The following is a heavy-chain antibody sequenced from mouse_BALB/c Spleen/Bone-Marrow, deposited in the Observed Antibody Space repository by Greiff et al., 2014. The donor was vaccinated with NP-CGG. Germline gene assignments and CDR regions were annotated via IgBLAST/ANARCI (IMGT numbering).Heavy chain of an antibody. CDR1: GYTFTTYP. J-gene: IGHJ4*01. CDR2: LHPLNDDT. CDR3: GWEETRKAMDY. Sequence: QVQLQQSGAEVVKPGASVKMSCRAFGYTFTTYPIEWMKQNHGKSLEWIGNLHPLNDDTKYNEKFKGKAKLTVEKSSNTVYLELSRLTSDNSAVYYGGWEETRKAMDYGGQGTSVTVSS. V-gene: IGHV1-47*01.